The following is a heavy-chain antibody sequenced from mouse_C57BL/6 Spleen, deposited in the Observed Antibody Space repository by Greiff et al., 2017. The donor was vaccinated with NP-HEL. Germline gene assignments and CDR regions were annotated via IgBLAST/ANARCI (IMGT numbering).Heavy chain of an antibody. D-gene: IGHD3-2*02. Sequence: EVMLVEPGGGLVKPGGPLKFPCAAVGFTFSSYTMPWVRQTPEKRLEWVATISGGGGNTYYPDSVKGRFTISRDNAKNTLYLQMSSRRSEDTALYYCARHGTAQATSFAYWGQGTLVTVSA. V-gene: IGHV5-9*01. CDR2: ISGGGGNT. CDR3: ARHGTAQATSFAY. J-gene: IGHJ3*01. CDR1: GFTFSSYT.